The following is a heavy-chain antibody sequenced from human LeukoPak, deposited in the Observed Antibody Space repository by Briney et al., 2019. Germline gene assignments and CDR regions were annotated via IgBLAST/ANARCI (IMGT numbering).Heavy chain of an antibody. CDR2: IKQDGSEK. V-gene: IGHV3-7*01. J-gene: IGHJ4*02. CDR1: GFTFSSYW. CDR3: ARDVYDFWSGCYSDY. Sequence: GGSLRLSCAASGFTFSSYWMSWVRQAPGKGLEWVANIKQDGSEKYYVDSVKGRFTISRDNAKNSLYLQMNSLRAEDTAVYYCARDVYDFWSGCYSDYWGQGTLVTVSS. D-gene: IGHD3-3*01.